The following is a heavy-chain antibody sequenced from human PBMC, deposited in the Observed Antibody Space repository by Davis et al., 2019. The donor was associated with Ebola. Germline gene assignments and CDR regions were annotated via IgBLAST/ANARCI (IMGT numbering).Heavy chain of an antibody. J-gene: IGHJ4*02. V-gene: IGHV1-69*04. Sequence: SVKVSCKASGGTFSSYTITWVRQAPGQGLEWMGSIIPILGIADYAQKFQGRVTITADESTSTAYMELSSLRSEDTAVYYCAREGPYSSGWFDYWGQGTLVTVSS. D-gene: IGHD6-13*01. CDR1: GGTFSSYT. CDR2: IIPILGIA. CDR3: AREGPYSSGWFDY.